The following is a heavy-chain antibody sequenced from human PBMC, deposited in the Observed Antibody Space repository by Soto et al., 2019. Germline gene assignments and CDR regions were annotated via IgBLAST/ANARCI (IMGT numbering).Heavy chain of an antibody. CDR1: GYTFTNYD. V-gene: IGHV1-3*01. D-gene: IGHD2-15*01. CDR2: INPGNGNT. Sequence: ASVKVSCKASGYTFTNYDINWVRQATGQRLEWMGWINPGNGNTRYSQKFQGRVTVTKDTSASTAYMELSSLRSEDTAVYYCARDLGGWPDYWGQGTLVTVSS. J-gene: IGHJ4*02. CDR3: ARDLGGWPDY.